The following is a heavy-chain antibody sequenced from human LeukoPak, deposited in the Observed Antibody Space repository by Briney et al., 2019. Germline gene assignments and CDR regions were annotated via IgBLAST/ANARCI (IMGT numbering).Heavy chain of an antibody. J-gene: IGHJ4*02. V-gene: IGHV3-23*01. Sequence: PGGSLRLSCVASGFTFSTFAMSWVRQAPGKELEWVSTITGGGGSSSYADSVKGRFTISRDSSKNTLYLQLNSLRAEDTAVYYCAKDPAGFWTGSGKYYFDYWGQGTLVTVSS. D-gene: IGHD3/OR15-3a*01. CDR1: GFTFSTFA. CDR2: ITGGGGSS. CDR3: AKDPAGFWTGSGKYYFDY.